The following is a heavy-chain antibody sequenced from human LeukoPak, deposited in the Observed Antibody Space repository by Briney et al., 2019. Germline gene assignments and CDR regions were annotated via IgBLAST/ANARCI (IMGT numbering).Heavy chain of an antibody. CDR3: ARGRGIAARRYNWFDP. CDR2: INHSGST. CDR1: GGSISSYY. D-gene: IGHD6-6*01. V-gene: IGHV4-34*01. Sequence: SETLSLTCTVSGGSISSYYWSWIRQPPGKGLEWIGEINHSGSTNYNPSLKSRVTISVDTSKNQFSLKLSSVTAADTAVYYCARGRGIAARRYNWFDPWGQGTLVAVSS. J-gene: IGHJ5*02.